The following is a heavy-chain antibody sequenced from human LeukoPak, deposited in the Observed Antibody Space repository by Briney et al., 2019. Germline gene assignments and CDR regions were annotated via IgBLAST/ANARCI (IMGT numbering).Heavy chain of an antibody. CDR1: GLSITTYD. J-gene: IGHJ6*02. CDR3: VRGGPGLGV. Sequence: PGGSLRLSCAVSGLSITTYDIHWVRQAPGKGLEWVADISSDGNNEYYADSVKGRFVISRDISKNSVYLQMNSLTTGDTALYYCVRGGPGLGVWGQGTKVTVSS. V-gene: IGHV3-30*09. D-gene: IGHD3-10*01. CDR2: ISSDGNNE.